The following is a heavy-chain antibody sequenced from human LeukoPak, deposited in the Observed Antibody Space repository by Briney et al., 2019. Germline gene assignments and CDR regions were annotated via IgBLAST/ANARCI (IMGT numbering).Heavy chain of an antibody. CDR1: GYTFNNYY. V-gene: IGHV1-18*01. J-gene: IGHJ4*02. D-gene: IGHD2-2*03. CDR3: ARWISPYYFDY. Sequence: ASVKVSCKASGYTFNNYYVSWMRQVPGQGLSWMGWISTRTGDTNYARTFQYRVTMTTDTSTSTAYMELRNLRSDDTALYYCARWISPYYFDYWGQGTLVAVSS. CDR2: ISTRTGDT.